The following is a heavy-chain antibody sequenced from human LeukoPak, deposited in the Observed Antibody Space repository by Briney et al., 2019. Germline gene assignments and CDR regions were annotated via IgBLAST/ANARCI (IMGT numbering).Heavy chain of an antibody. D-gene: IGHD7-27*01. CDR2: IIPIFGTA. Sequence: SVKVSCKASGGTFSSYAISWVRQAPGQGLEWMGRIIPIFGTANYLQKFQGRVTITTDESTSTAYMELSSLRSEDTAVYYCAREKNRGYYFDYWGQGTLVTVPS. CDR3: AREKNRGYYFDY. V-gene: IGHV1-69*05. CDR1: GGTFSSYA. J-gene: IGHJ4*02.